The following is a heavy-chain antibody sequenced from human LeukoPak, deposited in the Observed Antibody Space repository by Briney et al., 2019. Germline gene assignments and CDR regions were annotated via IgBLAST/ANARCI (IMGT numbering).Heavy chain of an antibody. CDR1: GYTFTGYY. V-gene: IGHV1-18*04. D-gene: IGHD2-15*01. Sequence: ASVKVSCKASGYTFTGYYMHWVRQAPGQGLEWMGWISAYNGNTNYAQKLQGRVTMTTDTSTSTAYMELRSLRSDDTAVYYCAREGYCSGGSCYPDYWGQGTLVTVSS. CDR3: AREGYCSGGSCYPDY. CDR2: ISAYNGNT. J-gene: IGHJ4*02.